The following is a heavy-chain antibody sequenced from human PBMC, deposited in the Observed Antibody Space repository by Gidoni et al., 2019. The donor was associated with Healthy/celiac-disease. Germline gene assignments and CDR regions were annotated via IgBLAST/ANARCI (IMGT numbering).Heavy chain of an antibody. Sequence: QVQLQQWVAGLLKPSETLSLTCAVYGGSFSGYYWSWIRQPPGKGLEWIGEINHSGSTNYNPSLKRRVTISVDTSKNQFSLKLSAVTAADTAVYYCARSAIAAAGRDAFDIWGQGTMVTVSS. J-gene: IGHJ3*02. CDR2: INHSGST. V-gene: IGHV4-34*01. D-gene: IGHD6-13*01. CDR1: GGSFSGYY. CDR3: ARSAIAAAGRDAFDI.